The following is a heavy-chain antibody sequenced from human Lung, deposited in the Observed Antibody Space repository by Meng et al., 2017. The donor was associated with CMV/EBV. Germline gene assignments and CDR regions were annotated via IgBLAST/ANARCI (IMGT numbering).Heavy chain of an antibody. CDR3: ARDLHGDLNY. J-gene: IGHJ4*02. Sequence: GEXXKISCAASGFTFSSYWMAWVRQAPGKGLEWVANIKYDGSEKYYVDSVKGRFSISRDNGKNSLYLQMNSLRVEDTALYYCARDLHGDLNYWDQGTLVTVSS. V-gene: IGHV3-7*01. D-gene: IGHD4-17*01. CDR1: GFTFSSYW. CDR2: IKYDGSEK.